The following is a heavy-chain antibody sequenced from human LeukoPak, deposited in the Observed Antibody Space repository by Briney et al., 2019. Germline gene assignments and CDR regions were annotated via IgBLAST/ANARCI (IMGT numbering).Heavy chain of an antibody. V-gene: IGHV3-30*03. J-gene: IGHJ6*04. CDR1: GFTFSSYG. Sequence: PGGSLRLSCAASGFTFSSYGMHWVRQAPGKGLEWVAVISYDGSNKYYADSVKGRFTISRDNSKNTLYLQMNSLKTEDTAVYYCTTGAARPYYYYYYGMDVWAKGPRSPSPQ. CDR2: ISYDGSNK. D-gene: IGHD6-13*01. CDR3: TTGAARPYYYYYYGMDV.